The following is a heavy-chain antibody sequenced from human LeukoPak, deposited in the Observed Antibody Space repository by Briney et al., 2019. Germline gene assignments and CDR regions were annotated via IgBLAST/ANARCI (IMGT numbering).Heavy chain of an antibody. CDR3: ARGPYYYYMDV. J-gene: IGHJ6*03. V-gene: IGHV4-61*02. CDR2: IYTSGST. CDR1: GGSISSGSYY. Sequence: PSQTLSLTCTVSGGSISSGSYYWSRIRQPAGKGLEWIGRIYTSGSTNYNPSLKSRVTISVDTSKNQFSLKLSSVTAADTAVYYCARGPYYYYMDVWGKGTTVTVSS.